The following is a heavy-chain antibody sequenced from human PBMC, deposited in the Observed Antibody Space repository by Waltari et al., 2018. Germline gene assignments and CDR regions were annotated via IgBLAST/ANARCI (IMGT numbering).Heavy chain of an antibody. V-gene: IGHV4-38-2*02. J-gene: IGHJ6*03. CDR3: ARIPYLHYYMDV. CDR2: IFHTGST. CDR1: GYSISSDYY. Sequence: QVQLQESGPGLVKPSETLSLPCTVSGYSISSDYYWGWIRQPPGKGLEWIGNIFHTGSTYYNPSLKSRVTISVDKSKNQFSLKLSSVTAADTAVYYCARIPYLHYYMDVWGKGTTVTVSS. D-gene: IGHD2-2*01.